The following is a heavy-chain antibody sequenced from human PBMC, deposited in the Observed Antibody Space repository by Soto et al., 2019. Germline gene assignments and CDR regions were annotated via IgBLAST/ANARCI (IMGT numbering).Heavy chain of an antibody. V-gene: IGHV3-23*01. CDR1: AFTIRSYA. Sequence: EEQLLESGGGLVRPGGSLRLSCAASAFTIRSYAMSWVRQAPGKGLVWVSAITASADTTYYADSVKGRFTISRDNSKNTLYLRMNSLRAEDTAVYYCAKVRPLRDCTSTSCLGAFDIWGQGTMVTVS. CDR2: ITASADTT. J-gene: IGHJ3*02. CDR3: AKVRPLRDCTSTSCLGAFDI. D-gene: IGHD2-2*01.